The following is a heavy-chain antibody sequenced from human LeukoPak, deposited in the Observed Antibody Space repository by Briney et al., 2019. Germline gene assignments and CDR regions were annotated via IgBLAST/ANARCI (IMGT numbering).Heavy chain of an antibody. Sequence: PSGTLSLTCAVYGGSFSGYYWSWIRQPPGKGLEWIGEINHSGSTNYNPSLKSRVTISVDTSKNQFSLKLSSVTAADTAVYYCARALHLDYWGQGTLVTVSS. CDR3: ARALHLDY. CDR1: GGSFSGYY. J-gene: IGHJ4*02. V-gene: IGHV4-34*01. CDR2: INHSGST.